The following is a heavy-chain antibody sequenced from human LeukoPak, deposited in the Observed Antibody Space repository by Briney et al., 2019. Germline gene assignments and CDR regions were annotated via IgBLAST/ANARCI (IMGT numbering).Heavy chain of an antibody. Sequence: ALVRVSCKASGGTFSSYAISWVRQAPGQGLEWMGGIIPIFGTANYAQKFQGRVTITADESTSTAYMELSSLRSEDTAVYYCAREHPRGGAFDIWGQGTMVTVSS. CDR2: IIPIFGTA. CDR3: AREHPRGGAFDI. CDR1: GGTFSSYA. D-gene: IGHD6-25*01. J-gene: IGHJ3*02. V-gene: IGHV1-69*13.